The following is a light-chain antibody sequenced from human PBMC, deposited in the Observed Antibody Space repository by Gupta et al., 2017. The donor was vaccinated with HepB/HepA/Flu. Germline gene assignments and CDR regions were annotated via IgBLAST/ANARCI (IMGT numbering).Light chain of an antibody. J-gene: IGLJ3*02. V-gene: IGLV2-18*02. CDR2: EVN. CDR3: TSFTSSNTWV. Sequence: QSALTQPPSVSGSPGQSVTISCTGTSSDIGSYNRVSWCQQPPGTAPTLIIYEVNNRPSGVPDRFSGSKSGNTAVLTISGLQAEDEGDYYCTSFTSSNTWVFGGGTSLTVL. CDR1: SSDIGSYNR.